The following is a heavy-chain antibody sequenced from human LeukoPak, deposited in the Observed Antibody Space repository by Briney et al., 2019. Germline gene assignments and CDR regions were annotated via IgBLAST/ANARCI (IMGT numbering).Heavy chain of an antibody. Sequence: GGSLRLSCAASGFTFSSYAMHWVRQAPGKGLEWVAVISYDGSNKYYADSVKGRFTISRDNSKNTLYLQMNSLRAEDTAVYYCATAYGSGSYDDYWGQGTLVTVSS. CDR1: GFTFSSYA. D-gene: IGHD3-10*01. CDR2: ISYDGSNK. CDR3: ATAYGSGSYDDY. V-gene: IGHV3-30*04. J-gene: IGHJ4*02.